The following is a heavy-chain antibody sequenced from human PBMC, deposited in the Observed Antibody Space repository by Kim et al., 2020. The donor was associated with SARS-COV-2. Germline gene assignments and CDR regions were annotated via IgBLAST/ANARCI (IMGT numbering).Heavy chain of an antibody. CDR1: GFTFGDYA. D-gene: IGHD6-6*01. CDR2: ISWNSGSI. V-gene: IGHV3-9*01. CDR3: AKGHSSSSLQRALPDY. Sequence: GGSLRLSCAASGFTFGDYAMHWVRQAPGKGLEWVSGISWNSGSIGYADSVKGRFTISRDNAKNSLYLQMNSLRAEDTALYYCAKGHSSSSLQRALPDYWGQGTLVTVSS. J-gene: IGHJ4*02.